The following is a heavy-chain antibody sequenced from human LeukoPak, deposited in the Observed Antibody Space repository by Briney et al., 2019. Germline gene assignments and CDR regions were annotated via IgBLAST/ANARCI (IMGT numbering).Heavy chain of an antibody. D-gene: IGHD6-13*01. CDR3: ARLSSSWILDY. CDR2: IYHSGST. J-gene: IGHJ4*02. Sequence: SGTLSLTCAVSGGSISSSNWWSWVRQPPGKGLEWIGEIYHSGSTNYNPSLKSRVTISVDTSKNQFSLTLNSVTAADTAVYYCARLSSSWILDYWGQGTLVTVSS. CDR1: GGSISSSNW. V-gene: IGHV4-4*02.